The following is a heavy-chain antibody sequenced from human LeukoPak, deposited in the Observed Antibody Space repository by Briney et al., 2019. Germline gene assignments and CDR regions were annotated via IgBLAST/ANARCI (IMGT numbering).Heavy chain of an antibody. Sequence: GGSLRLSCAASGFIVNSYAMSWVRQAPGKGLEWVSSINTRSSYIWYADSVKGRSTISRDNAQNSLYLQMNSLRVEDTAVYYCVRELSGSGNVYYFDHWGQGTLVTVSS. CDR2: INTRSSYI. CDR1: GFIVNSYA. CDR3: VRELSGSGNVYYFDH. V-gene: IGHV3-21*01. J-gene: IGHJ4*02. D-gene: IGHD6-19*01.